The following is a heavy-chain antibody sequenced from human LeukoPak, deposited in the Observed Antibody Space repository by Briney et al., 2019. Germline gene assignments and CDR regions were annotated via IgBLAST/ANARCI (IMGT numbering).Heavy chain of an antibody. D-gene: IGHD1-26*01. CDR2: INHSGST. V-gene: IGHV4-34*01. Sequence: SETLSLTCAVYGGSFSGYYWSWIRQPPGKGLEWIGEINHSGSTNYNPSLKSRVTISVDTSKNQFSLKLSPVTAADTAVYYCARPPSGARGPKYFQHWGQGTLVTVSS. CDR1: GGSFSGYY. J-gene: IGHJ1*01. CDR3: ARPPSGARGPKYFQH.